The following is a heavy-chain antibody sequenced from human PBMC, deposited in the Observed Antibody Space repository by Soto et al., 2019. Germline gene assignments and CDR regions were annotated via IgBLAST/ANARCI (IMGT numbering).Heavy chain of an antibody. CDR1: GFTFSSYG. Sequence: QVQLVESGGGVVQPGRSLRLSCAASGFTFSSYGMHWVRQAPGKGLEWVAVISYDGSNKYYADSVEGRFTISRDNSKNTLYLQMNSLGAEDTAVYYCAKDGIGGWLQLYYWGQGTLVTVSA. J-gene: IGHJ4*02. CDR3: AKDGIGGWLQLYY. V-gene: IGHV3-30*18. CDR2: ISYDGSNK. D-gene: IGHD5-12*01.